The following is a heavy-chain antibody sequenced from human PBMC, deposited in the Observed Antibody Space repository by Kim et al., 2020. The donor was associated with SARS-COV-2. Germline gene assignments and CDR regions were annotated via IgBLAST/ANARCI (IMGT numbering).Heavy chain of an antibody. J-gene: IGHJ4*02. Sequence: ASVKVSCKASGYTFTSYGISWVRQAPGQGLEWMGWISAYNGNTNYAQRLQGRVTMTTDTSTSTAYMELRSLRSDDTAVYYCARDPSGYSSSWYGFGDYWGQGTLVTVSS. CDR3: ARDPSGYSSSWYGFGDY. CDR2: ISAYNGNT. CDR1: GYTFTSYG. D-gene: IGHD6-13*01. V-gene: IGHV1-18*01.